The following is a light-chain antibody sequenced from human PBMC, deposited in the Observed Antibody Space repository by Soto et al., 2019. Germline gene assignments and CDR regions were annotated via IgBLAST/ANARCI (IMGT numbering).Light chain of an antibody. Sequence: DIVMTQSPDSLAVSLGERATINCKSSQSVLYSSNNKNYLAWYQQKPGQPPKLLIYWASTRESGVPHRFSGGRSATDFTLTISNLQTEDVAVYDCPQYYSTPLTFGGGTKVEIK. V-gene: IGKV4-1*01. CDR2: WAS. J-gene: IGKJ4*01. CDR1: QSVLYSSNNKNY. CDR3: PQYYSTPLT.